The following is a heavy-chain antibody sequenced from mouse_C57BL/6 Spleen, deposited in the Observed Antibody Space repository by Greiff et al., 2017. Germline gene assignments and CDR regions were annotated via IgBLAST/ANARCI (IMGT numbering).Heavy chain of an antibody. CDR3: ARGAWDPFAY. Sequence: VQLQQPGAELVKPGASVKMSCKASGYTFTSYWITWVKQRPGQGLEWIGDIYPGSGSTNYNEKFQSKATLTGDTSSSTAYIELSSLTSEASAVYYCARGAWDPFAYWGQGT. J-gene: IGHJ3*01. CDR2: IYPGSGST. V-gene: IGHV1-55*01. D-gene: IGHD4-1*01. CDR1: GYTFTSYW.